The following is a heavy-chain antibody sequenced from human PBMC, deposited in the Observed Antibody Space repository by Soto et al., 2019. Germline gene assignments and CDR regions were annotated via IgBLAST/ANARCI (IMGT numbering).Heavy chain of an antibody. CDR3: ARCGTGTHQFCFDP. CDR2: VIPIFGTA. CDR1: GGTFSSYA. J-gene: IGHJ5*02. D-gene: IGHD1-1*01. V-gene: IGHV1-69*01. Sequence: QVQLVQSGAEVKKPGSSVTVSCKASGGTFSSYAISWVRQAPGQGLEWMGGVIPIFGTANYAQKLQGRVTITADASTSTANIELSSLRSEDTAVYYCARCGTGTHQFCFDPCGQGTLVTVCS.